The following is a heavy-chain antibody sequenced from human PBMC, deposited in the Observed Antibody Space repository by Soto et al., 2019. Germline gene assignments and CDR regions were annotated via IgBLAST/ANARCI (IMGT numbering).Heavy chain of an antibody. CDR1: GFTFSSYS. Sequence: GGSLRLSCAASGFTFSSYSMNWVRQAPGKGLEWVSSTSSSSSYIYYADSVKGRFTISRDNAKNSLYLQMNSLRAEDTAVYYCARDMGSGYSLYGMDVWGQGTTVTVSS. D-gene: IGHD3-22*01. CDR3: ARDMGSGYSLYGMDV. CDR2: TSSSSSYI. J-gene: IGHJ6*02. V-gene: IGHV3-21*01.